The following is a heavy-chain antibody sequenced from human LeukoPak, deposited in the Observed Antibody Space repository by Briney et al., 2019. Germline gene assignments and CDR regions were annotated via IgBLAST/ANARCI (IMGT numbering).Heavy chain of an antibody. Sequence: PSETLSLTCTVSGYSLSSGYYWGWIRQPPGKGLEWIGSIYHSGSTYYNPSLKSRVTISVDTSKNQFSLKLSSVTAADTAVYYCARDDWALEATHYYYYMDVWGKGTTVTVSS. J-gene: IGHJ6*03. CDR2: IYHSGST. D-gene: IGHD1-26*01. V-gene: IGHV4-38-2*02. CDR1: GYSLSSGYY. CDR3: ARDDWALEATHYYYYMDV.